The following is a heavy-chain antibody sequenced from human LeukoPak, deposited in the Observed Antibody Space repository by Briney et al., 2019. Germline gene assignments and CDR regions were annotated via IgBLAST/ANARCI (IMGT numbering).Heavy chain of an antibody. Sequence: SVKVSCKAPGGTFNSYGISWVRQAPGQGLEWMGAMIPLLGTENYAQKFQGRVSITADKSTTTAYMEVRSLRSDDTAVYYCAREESIGSYQFLNDYWGQGTLVTVSS. CDR2: MIPLLGTE. J-gene: IGHJ4*02. D-gene: IGHD1-26*01. CDR3: AREESIGSYQFLNDY. CDR1: GGTFNSYG. V-gene: IGHV1-69*10.